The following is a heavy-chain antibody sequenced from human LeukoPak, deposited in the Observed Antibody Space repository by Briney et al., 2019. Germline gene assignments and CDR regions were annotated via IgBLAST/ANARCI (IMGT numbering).Heavy chain of an antibody. CDR1: GSTFSSYE. CDR3: AREGTAMVSFDY. CDR2: ISSGGNTI. Sequence: GGSLRLSCAASGSTFSSYEMNWVRQAPGKGLEWVSYISSGGNTIYYADSVKGRFTISRDNAKNSLYLQMNSLRAEDTAVYYCAREGTAMVSFDYWGQGTLVTVSS. D-gene: IGHD5-18*01. V-gene: IGHV3-48*03. J-gene: IGHJ4*02.